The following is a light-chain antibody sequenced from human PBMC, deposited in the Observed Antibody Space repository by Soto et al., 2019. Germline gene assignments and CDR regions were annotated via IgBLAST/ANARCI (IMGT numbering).Light chain of an antibody. J-gene: IGKJ4*01. CDR3: QQYGSSPLT. V-gene: IGKV3-20*01. Sequence: EIVLTQSPGTLSFPPGEGATLSWRASQSVSSSYLAWYQQKPGQAPRLLIYGASSRATGIPDRFSGSGSGTDFTLTISRLEPEDFAVYYCQQYGSSPLTFGGGTKVDIK. CDR1: QSVSSSY. CDR2: GAS.